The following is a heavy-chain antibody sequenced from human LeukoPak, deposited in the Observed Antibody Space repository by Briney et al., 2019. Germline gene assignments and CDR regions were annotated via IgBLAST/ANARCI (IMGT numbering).Heavy chain of an antibody. D-gene: IGHD1-26*01. CDR3: ARASTRLARGGGWFDP. V-gene: IGHV4-59*01. CDR2: IYYSGST. J-gene: IGHJ5*02. CDR1: GGSISSYY. Sequence: PSETLSLTCTVSGGSISSYYWSWIRQPPGKGLEWIGYIYYSGSTNYTPSLKSRVTIPVDTSKTQFSLKLSSVTAADTAVYYWARASTRLARGGGWFDPWGQGTLVTVSS.